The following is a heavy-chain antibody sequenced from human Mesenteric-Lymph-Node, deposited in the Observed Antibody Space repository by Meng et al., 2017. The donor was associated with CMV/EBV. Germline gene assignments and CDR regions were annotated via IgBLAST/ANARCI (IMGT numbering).Heavy chain of an antibody. D-gene: IGHD6-13*01. J-gene: IGHJ4*02. Sequence: SQTLSLTCVVSGGSINSNNWWHWVRQPPGKGLEWIGEIYHSGSTNYNPSLKSRVTISVDKSKNQFSLKLSSVTAADTAVYYCASRIAAAYYFDYWGQGTLVTVSS. V-gene: IGHV4-4*02. CDR2: IYHSGST. CDR1: GGSINSNNW. CDR3: ASRIAAAYYFDY.